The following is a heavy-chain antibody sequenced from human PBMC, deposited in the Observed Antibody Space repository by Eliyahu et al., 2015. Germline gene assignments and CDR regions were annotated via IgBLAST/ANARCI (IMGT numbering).Heavy chain of an antibody. Sequence: GRVTMTTDTSTSTAYMELRSLRSDDTAVYYCARVGQLAPFDYWGQGTLVTVSS. D-gene: IGHD6-6*01. CDR3: ARVGQLAPFDY. V-gene: IGHV1-18*01. J-gene: IGHJ4*02.